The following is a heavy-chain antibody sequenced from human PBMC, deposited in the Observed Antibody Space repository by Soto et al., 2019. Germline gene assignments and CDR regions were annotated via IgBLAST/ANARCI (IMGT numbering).Heavy chain of an antibody. V-gene: IGHV3-74*01. CDR3: ASGYSGGPDY. CDR2: INSDGSTT. J-gene: IGHJ4*02. CDR1: GFTFSNHW. Sequence: EVQLVESGGGLVQPGGFLRLSCAASGFTFSNHWMHWVRQAPGKGRVWVSRINSDGSTTTYADSVKGRFTSSRHNSRNSLYLQLNGLGAEDTALYYCASGYSGGPDYWGQGTLVTVSS. D-gene: IGHD5-18*01.